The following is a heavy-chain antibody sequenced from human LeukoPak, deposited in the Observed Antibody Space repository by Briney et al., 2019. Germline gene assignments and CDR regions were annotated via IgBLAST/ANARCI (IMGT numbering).Heavy chain of an antibody. V-gene: IGHV3-33*06. J-gene: IGHJ4*02. CDR3: AKAPGYSSSWYQD. Sequence: GRSLRLSCAASGFTFSSYGMHWVRQAPGKGLEWVAVIWYDRSNKYYADSVKGRFTISRDNSKNTLYLQMNSLRAEDTAVYYCAKAPGYSSSWYQDWGQGTLVTVSS. D-gene: IGHD6-13*01. CDR2: IWYDRSNK. CDR1: GFTFSSYG.